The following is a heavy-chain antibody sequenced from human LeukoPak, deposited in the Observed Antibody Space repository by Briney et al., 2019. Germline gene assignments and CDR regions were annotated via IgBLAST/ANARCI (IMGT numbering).Heavy chain of an antibody. J-gene: IGHJ4*02. Sequence: GGSLRLSCAASGFSFSDAWMSWVRQAPGKGLEWVAAISYDGNTKYYADSVKGRFTISRDNSKNTLYLQMNSLRAEDTAVYYCARDAAEHYFDYWGQGTLVTGSS. V-gene: IGHV3-30-3*01. CDR1: GFSFSDAW. CDR3: ARDAAEHYFDY. D-gene: IGHD1-26*01. CDR2: ISYDGNTK.